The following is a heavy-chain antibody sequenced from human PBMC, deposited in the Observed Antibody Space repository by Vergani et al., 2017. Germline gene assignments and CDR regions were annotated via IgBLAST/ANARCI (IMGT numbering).Heavy chain of an antibody. CDR2: INPSGGST. CDR3: ANALYTSGGDY. Sequence: QVQLVQSGAEVKKPGASVKVSCKASGYTFTSYYMHWVPQAPGQGLEWMGIINPSGGSTSYAQKFQGRVTMTRDTSTSTVYMELSSLRSEDTAVYYCANALYTSGGDYWGQGTLVTVSS. D-gene: IGHD3-16*01. V-gene: IGHV1-46*03. J-gene: IGHJ4*02. CDR1: GYTFTSYY.